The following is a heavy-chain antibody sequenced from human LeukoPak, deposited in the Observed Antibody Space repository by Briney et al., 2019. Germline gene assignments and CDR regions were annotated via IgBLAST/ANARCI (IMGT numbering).Heavy chain of an antibody. CDR1: GFILSSYN. CDR3: ARGRPGSSSSSLGY. CDR2: FSSSSTTI. V-gene: IGHV3-48*01. J-gene: IGHJ4*02. Sequence: GVPLSLSCKVSGFILSSYNVNWVPRAPGKGLEWILYFSSSSTTIYYADPVGGLFTISRDTPKNSLYLQMNTLRAEDTAIYYCARGRPGSSSSSLGYWGQGTLVTVSS. D-gene: IGHD2-2*01.